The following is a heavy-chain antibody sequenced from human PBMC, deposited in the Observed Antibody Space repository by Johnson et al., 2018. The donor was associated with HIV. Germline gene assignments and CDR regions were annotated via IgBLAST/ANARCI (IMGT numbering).Heavy chain of an antibody. D-gene: IGHD5/OR15-5a*01. CDR3: ARLSKGGFDAFDI. V-gene: IGHV3-66*01. CDR2: IYSGGST. CDR1: GFTFSDYY. Sequence: VQLVESGGGLVKPGGSLRLSCAASGFTFSDYYMNWVRQAPGKGLEWVSVIYSGGSTYYADSVKGRFTISRDNSKNTLHLQMNSLRGEDTAVYYCARLSKGGFDAFDIWGQGTMVTVSS. J-gene: IGHJ3*02.